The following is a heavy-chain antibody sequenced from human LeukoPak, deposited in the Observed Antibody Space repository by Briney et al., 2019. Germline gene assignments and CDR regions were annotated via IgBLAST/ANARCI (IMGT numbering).Heavy chain of an antibody. CDR2: ISSDSSTI. D-gene: IGHD4-11*01. CDR3: ARGNAFDP. J-gene: IGHJ5*02. CDR1: GFTFSSYS. V-gene: IGHV3-48*02. Sequence: RGSLRLSCAASGFTFSSYSMNWVRQAPGKGLEWVSSISSDSSTIYYADSVKGRFTISRDNAKSPLFLQMNSLRDEDTAMYYCARGNAFDPWGQGTLVTVSS.